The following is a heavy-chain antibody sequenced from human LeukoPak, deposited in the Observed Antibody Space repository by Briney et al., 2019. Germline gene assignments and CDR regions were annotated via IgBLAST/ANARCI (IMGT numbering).Heavy chain of an antibody. J-gene: IGHJ3*01. V-gene: IGHV4-39*01. CDR1: GGSISASINS. D-gene: IGHD3-16*02. Sequence: SETLSLTCTVSGGSISASINSWGWIRQPPGKGLEWIENIYYGGSTYYNPSLKSRVIISVDTSKNQFSLKLTSLTAADTAVYYCARHPNIMITFGGVIAWGQGTMVTVSS. CDR2: IYYGGST. CDR3: ARHPNIMITFGGVIA.